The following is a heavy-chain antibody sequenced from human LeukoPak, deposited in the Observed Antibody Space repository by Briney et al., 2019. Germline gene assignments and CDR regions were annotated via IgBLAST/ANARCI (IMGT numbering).Heavy chain of an antibody. CDR3: ARSYAHDY. J-gene: IGHJ4*02. Sequence: SEALSLTCAVYGGSFSGDYWSWIRQPPGKGLEWIGEINHSGSTNYNPSLKSRVTISVDTSKNQFSLKLSSVTAADTAVYYCARSYAHDYWGQGTLVTVSS. D-gene: IGHD2-2*01. CDR2: INHSGST. V-gene: IGHV4-34*01. CDR1: GGSFSGDY.